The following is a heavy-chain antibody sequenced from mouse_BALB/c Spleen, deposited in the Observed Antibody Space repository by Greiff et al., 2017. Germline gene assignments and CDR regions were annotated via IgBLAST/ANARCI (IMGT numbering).Heavy chain of an antibody. CDR1: GFSLTGYG. J-gene: IGHJ3*01. CDR2: IWGDGST. Sequence: VKLMESGPGLVAPSQSLSISCTVSGFSLTGYGVNWVRQPPGKGLEWLGMIWGDGSTDYNSALKSRLSISKDNSKSQVFLKMNSLQTDDTARYYCARDHYYGSPCFAYWGQGTLVTVSA. D-gene: IGHD1-2*01. V-gene: IGHV2-6-7*01. CDR3: ARDHYYGSPCFAY.